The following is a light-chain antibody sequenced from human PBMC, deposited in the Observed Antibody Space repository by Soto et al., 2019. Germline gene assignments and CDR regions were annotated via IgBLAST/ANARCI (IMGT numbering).Light chain of an antibody. V-gene: IGLV2-14*01. J-gene: IGLJ1*01. CDR3: SSYTSSSMEV. Sequence: QSALTQPPSVSGSPGQSVTISCTGTSSDVGGYNYVSWYQQHPGKAPKLMIYEVSNRPSGVSNRFSGSKSGNTASLTISGLQAEDEADYYCSSYTSSSMEVFGTGTKVTVL. CDR1: SSDVGGYNY. CDR2: EVS.